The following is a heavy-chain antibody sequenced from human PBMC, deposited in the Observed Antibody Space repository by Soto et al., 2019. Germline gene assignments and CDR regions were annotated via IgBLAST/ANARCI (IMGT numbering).Heavy chain of an antibody. CDR1: GGSFSGYY. J-gene: IGHJ4*02. V-gene: IGHV4-59*01. CDR2: IYYSGST. CDR3: ASTRQNYFDY. Sequence: PSETLSLTCAVYGGSFSGYYWSWIRQPPGKGLEWIGYIYYSGSTNYNPSLKSRVTISVDTSKNQFSLKLSSVTAADTAVYYCASTRQNYFDYWGQGTLVTVSS.